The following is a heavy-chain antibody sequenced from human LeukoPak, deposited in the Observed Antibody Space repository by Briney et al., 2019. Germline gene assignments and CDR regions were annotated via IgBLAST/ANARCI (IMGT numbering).Heavy chain of an antibody. D-gene: IGHD5-18*01. J-gene: IGHJ4*02. V-gene: IGHV3-23*01. CDR2: ISGSGGST. Sequence: GGSLRLSCAASGFTFSSYAMSWVRQAPGKGLEWVSAISGSGGSTYYADSVKGRFTISRDNSKNTLYLQMNSLRAEDTAVYYCAKDSSLYSYGSYFDYWGQGTLVTVSS. CDR3: AKDSSLYSYGSYFDY. CDR1: GFTFSSYA.